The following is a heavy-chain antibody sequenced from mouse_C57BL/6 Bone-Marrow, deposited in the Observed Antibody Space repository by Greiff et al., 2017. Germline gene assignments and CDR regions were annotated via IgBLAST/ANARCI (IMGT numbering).Heavy chain of an antibody. V-gene: IGHV1-55*01. CDR1: GYTFTSSW. D-gene: IGHD2-3*01. CDR3: AREDDGYYLYYAMDY. J-gene: IGHJ4*01. Sequence: VQLQQPGAELVKPGASVKMSCKASGYTFTSSWITWVKQRPGQGLEWIGDIYPGSGSTKYNEKFKSKATLTVDTSSSTAYMQLSSLTSEDSAVYYCAREDDGYYLYYAMDYWGQGTSVTGSS. CDR2: IYPGSGST.